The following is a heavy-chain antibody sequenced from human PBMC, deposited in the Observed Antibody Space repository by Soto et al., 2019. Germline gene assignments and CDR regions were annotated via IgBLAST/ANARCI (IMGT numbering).Heavy chain of an antibody. V-gene: IGHV3-53*01. CDR3: ARDCSGSSCYYSGFDY. CDR2: IYSGVGT. CDR1: GFSVSSNY. D-gene: IGHD2-15*01. Sequence: SLRLSCADSGFSVSSNYMSLVRQAPGKGLEWVAVIYSGVGTYYADSVKGRFTISRDNSKNTLYLQMNSLRAEDTALYYCARDCSGSSCYYSGFDYCGQRTLVAVCS. J-gene: IGHJ4*02.